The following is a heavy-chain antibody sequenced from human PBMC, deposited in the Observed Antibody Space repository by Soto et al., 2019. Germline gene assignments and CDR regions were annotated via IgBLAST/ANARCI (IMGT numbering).Heavy chain of an antibody. CDR2: ISGSGGST. CDR1: GFTFSSYA. D-gene: IGHD6-19*01. J-gene: IGHJ6*02. Sequence: PGGSLRLSCAASGFTFSSYAMSWVRQAPGKGLEWVSAISGSGGSTYYADSVKGRFTISRDNSKNTLYLQMNSLRAEDTAVYYCAKDGVAGTYSYYGMDVWGQGTTVTVSS. V-gene: IGHV3-23*01. CDR3: AKDGVAGTYSYYGMDV.